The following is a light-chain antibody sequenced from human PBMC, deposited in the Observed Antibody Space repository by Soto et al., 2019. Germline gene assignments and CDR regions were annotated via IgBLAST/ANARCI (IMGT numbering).Light chain of an antibody. CDR1: QSVSSY. CDR3: QQRSNWTLT. V-gene: IGKV3-11*01. Sequence: EIVLTQSPATLSLSPGERATLSCRASQSVSSYLAWYQQKPGQAPRLLIYDASNRATGIPARFSGSGSGTDFTLTMIRLEPEDFAVYYCQQRSNWTLTFGGGTKVEIK. CDR2: DAS. J-gene: IGKJ4*01.